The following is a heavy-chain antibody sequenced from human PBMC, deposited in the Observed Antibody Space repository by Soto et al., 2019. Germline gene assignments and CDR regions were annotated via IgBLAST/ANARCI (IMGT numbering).Heavy chain of an antibody. CDR3: ARPRYDETPGIYYFDY. J-gene: IGHJ4*02. Sequence: SETLSLTCTVSGGSISSSSYYWGWIRQPPGKGLEWIGSIYYSGSTYYNPSLKSRVTISVDTSKNQFSLKLSSVTAADTAVYYCARPRYDETPGIYYFDYWGQGTLVTVSS. CDR1: GGSISSSSYY. CDR2: IYYSGST. D-gene: IGHD5-12*01. V-gene: IGHV4-39*01.